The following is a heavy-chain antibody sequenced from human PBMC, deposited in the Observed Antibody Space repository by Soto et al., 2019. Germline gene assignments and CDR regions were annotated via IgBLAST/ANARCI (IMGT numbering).Heavy chain of an antibody. D-gene: IGHD3-10*01. J-gene: IGHJ3*02. CDR3: ARAPSGRAFDI. CDR2: ISSSSSTI. V-gene: IGHV3-48*01. Sequence: GGSLRLSCAASGFTFSSYSMNWVRQAPGKGLEWVSYISSSSSTIYYADSVKGRFTISRDNAKNSLYLQMNSLRAEDTAVYYCARAPSGRAFDIWGQGTMVTVSS. CDR1: GFTFSSYS.